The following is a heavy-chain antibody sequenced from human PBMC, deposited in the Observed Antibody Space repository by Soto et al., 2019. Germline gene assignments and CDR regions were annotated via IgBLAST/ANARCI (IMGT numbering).Heavy chain of an antibody. Sequence: GASVKVSCKASGFTFTSSAVQWVRQTRGQRLEWIGWIVVGSGNTNYAQKFQGRVTMTRDMSTSTVYMELSSLRSEDTAVYYCAAEAPHNFYDSSGYYRFDYWGQGTLVTVSS. D-gene: IGHD3-22*01. CDR2: IVVGSGNT. J-gene: IGHJ4*02. CDR1: GFTFTSSA. CDR3: AAEAPHNFYDSSGYYRFDY. V-gene: IGHV1-58*01.